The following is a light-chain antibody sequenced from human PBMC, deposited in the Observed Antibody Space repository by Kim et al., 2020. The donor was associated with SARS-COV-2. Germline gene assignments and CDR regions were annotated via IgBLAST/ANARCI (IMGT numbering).Light chain of an antibody. CDR1: QSVSASY. CDR3: QQYAPPHFT. J-gene: IGKJ3*01. V-gene: IGKV3-20*01. Sequence: SPGERATPACRASQSVSASYLAWYQQKPGQAPRPLIYGASNRATGIPDRFTGSGSGTDFTLTISRLEPEDFAVYYCQQYAPPHFTFGPGTKVDIK. CDR2: GAS.